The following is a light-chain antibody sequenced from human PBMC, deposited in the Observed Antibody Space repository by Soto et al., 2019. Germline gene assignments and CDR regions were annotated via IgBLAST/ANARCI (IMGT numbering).Light chain of an antibody. J-gene: IGLJ2*01. CDR1: SSDVGGYNY. V-gene: IGLV2-14*01. CDR2: DVS. Sequence: QSALTQPASVSGSPGQSITISCTGTSSDVGGYNYVSWYQQHPGKAPKLMIYDVSNRPSGVSNRFSGSKSGNTASLTISGLQAEDEPDYYCSSYTTSREVFGGGTKRTVL. CDR3: SSYTTSREV.